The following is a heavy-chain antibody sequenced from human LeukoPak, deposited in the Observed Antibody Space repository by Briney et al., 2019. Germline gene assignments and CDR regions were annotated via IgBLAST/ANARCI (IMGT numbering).Heavy chain of an antibody. Sequence: SVKVSSKASGGTFSSYAISWVRQAPGQGLEWMGRIIPIFGTANYAQKFQGRVTITTDESTSTAYMELSSLRSEDTAVYYCAAGGYCSGGSCYPFDPWGQGTLVTVSS. CDR2: IIPIFGTA. CDR1: GGTFSSYA. J-gene: IGHJ5*02. CDR3: AAGGYCSGGSCYPFDP. D-gene: IGHD2-15*01. V-gene: IGHV1-69*05.